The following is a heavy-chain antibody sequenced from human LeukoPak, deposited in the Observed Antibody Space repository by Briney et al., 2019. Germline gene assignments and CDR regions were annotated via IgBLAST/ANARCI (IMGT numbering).Heavy chain of an antibody. CDR2: ISYDGSNK. Sequence: GGSLRLSCAASGFTFSSYGMHWVRQAPGEGLEWVAVISYDGSNKYYADSVKGRFTISRDNSKNTLYLQMNSLRAEDTAVYYCAKAPRYFDYWGQGTLVTVSS. CDR1: GFTFSSYG. V-gene: IGHV3-30*18. CDR3: AKAPRYFDY. J-gene: IGHJ4*02.